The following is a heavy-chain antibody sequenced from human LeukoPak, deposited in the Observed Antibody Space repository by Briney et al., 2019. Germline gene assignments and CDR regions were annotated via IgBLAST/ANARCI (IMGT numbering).Heavy chain of an antibody. V-gene: IGHV1-2*02. CDR1: GYTFTGYY. J-gene: IGHJ3*02. CDR2: INPNNDGT. CDR3: ARGLSPGSPSAFDI. D-gene: IGHD3-10*01. Sequence: ASVKVSCKASGYTFTGYYMHWVRQAPGQGLEWMGWINPNNDGTNYAQKFQGRVTMTRDTSISTAYMELSRLRSDDTAVYYCARGLSPGSPSAFDIWGRGTMVTVSS.